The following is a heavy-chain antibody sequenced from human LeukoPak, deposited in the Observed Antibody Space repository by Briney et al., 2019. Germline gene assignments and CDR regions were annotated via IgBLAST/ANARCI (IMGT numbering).Heavy chain of an antibody. CDR3: ARGGRGKAVDFDF. V-gene: IGHV4-4*07. CDR1: GGSISSYY. D-gene: IGHD6-19*01. CDR2: IYRSGST. J-gene: IGHJ4*02. Sequence: PSWTLSLTCTVSGGSISSYYWRWIRQPAGKGLEWIGRIYRSGSTNYNPSLKSRVTMSVDTSKNQFSLKLRSVTAADTAVYYCARGGRGKAVDFDFWGQGTLVTVSS.